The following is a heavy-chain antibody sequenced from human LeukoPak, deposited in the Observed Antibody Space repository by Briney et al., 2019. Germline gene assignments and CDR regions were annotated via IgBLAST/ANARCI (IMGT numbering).Heavy chain of an antibody. J-gene: IGHJ4*02. CDR2: INPKLADT. V-gene: IGHV1-2*02. CDR1: AYTFNDIY. Sequence: ASVKVSCKASAYTFNDIYVHWVRQPPGQGLERMGWINPKLADTIYAQSVRGRVTMTRDTSITTAYLELSSLRSDDTAVYYCARSLPYDNRNPHIDHWGQGTLITVSS. D-gene: IGHD3-22*01. CDR3: ARSLPYDNRNPHIDH.